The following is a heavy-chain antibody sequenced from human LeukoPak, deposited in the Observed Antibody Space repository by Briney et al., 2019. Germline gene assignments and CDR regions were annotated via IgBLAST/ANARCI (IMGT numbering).Heavy chain of an antibody. CDR3: TTGTPLLLWFGENY. CDR1: GFTFSNAW. D-gene: IGHD3-10*01. J-gene: IGHJ4*02. Sequence: GGSLRLSCAASGFTFSNAWMSWVRQAPGKGLEWVGRIKRKPDGGTTDYAAPVKGRFTISRDDSKNTLYLLMNSLKTEDTAVYYCTTGTPLLLWFGENYWGQGPLLTVSS. CDR2: IKRKPDGGTT. V-gene: IGHV3-15*01.